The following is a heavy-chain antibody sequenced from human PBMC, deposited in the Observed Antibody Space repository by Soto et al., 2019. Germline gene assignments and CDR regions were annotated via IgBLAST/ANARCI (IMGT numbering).Heavy chain of an antibody. V-gene: IGHV4-31*03. CDR1: GGAISEGGDY. J-gene: IGHJ4*02. Sequence: PSETLSLTCNVSGGAISEGGDYWSWIRQHPGKGLEWIGYIYYTGNTHYNPSLESRVTISVDTYKNQFSLKVRSVTAADTAVYYCARDNTYGFDYWGQGTLVTVSS. CDR2: IYYTGNT. D-gene: IGHD5-18*01. CDR3: ARDNTYGFDY.